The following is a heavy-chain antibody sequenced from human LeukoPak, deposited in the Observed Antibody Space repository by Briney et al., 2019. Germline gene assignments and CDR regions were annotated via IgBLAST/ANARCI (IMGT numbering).Heavy chain of an antibody. CDR1: GVSISSSSYY. CDR3: AKSGGYGLIDY. CDR2: IYSSGST. Sequence: SETLSLTCNVSGVSISSSSYYWGWIRQPPGKGLEWIGSIYSSGSTYYNSSLKSRVTISIDTSKNQVSLKMTSVTAADTAVYYCAKSGGYGLIDYWGQGTLVTVSS. V-gene: IGHV4-39*01. D-gene: IGHD6-25*01. J-gene: IGHJ4*01.